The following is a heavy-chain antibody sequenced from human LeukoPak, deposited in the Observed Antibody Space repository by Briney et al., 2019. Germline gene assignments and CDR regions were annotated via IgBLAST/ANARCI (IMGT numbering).Heavy chain of an antibody. D-gene: IGHD6-19*01. J-gene: IGHJ4*02. CDR2: IYYSGTS. CDR3: ARAVMVAVAGGRFDY. V-gene: IGHV4-59*12. Sequence: SETLSLTCTVSGGSISSYYWNWVRQPPGKGLEWIGSIYYSGTSYYNPSLTSRVTISVDTSNNQFSLKLSSVTAADTAVYYCARAVMVAVAGGRFDYWGQGTLVTVSS. CDR1: GGSISSYY.